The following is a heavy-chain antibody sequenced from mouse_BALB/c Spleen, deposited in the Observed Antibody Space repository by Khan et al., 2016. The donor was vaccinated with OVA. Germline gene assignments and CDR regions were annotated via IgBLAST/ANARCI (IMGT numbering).Heavy chain of an antibody. J-gene: IGHJ4*01. Sequence: QVQLKESGAELARPGASVKMSCKASGYTFTGYSMHWIKQRPGQGLAWIGYISPSNAYTNYNQKFKDKATLTADKSSSTAYMQLSSLTSEYSAVTCCARNFHYYGSRGALDYWGQGTSVNVSS. D-gene: IGHD1-1*01. V-gene: IGHV1-4*01. CDR1: GYTFTGYS. CDR3: ARNFHYYGSRGALDY. CDR2: ISPSNAYT.